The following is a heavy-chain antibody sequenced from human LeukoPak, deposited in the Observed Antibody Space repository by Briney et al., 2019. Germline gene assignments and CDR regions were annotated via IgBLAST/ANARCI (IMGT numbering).Heavy chain of an antibody. J-gene: IGHJ6*02. CDR1: GFSFSDYN. CDR3: ARSIGLTGGGVDV. D-gene: IGHD3-9*01. Sequence: GGSLRLSCAASGFSFSDYNMNWVRQAPGKGLEWVSYITDSGSTIHYADSVKGRFAISRDNAKNSLYLQMNSLRAEDTAVYYCARSIGLTGGGVDVWGQGTTVTVSS. V-gene: IGHV3-11*01. CDR2: ITDSGSTI.